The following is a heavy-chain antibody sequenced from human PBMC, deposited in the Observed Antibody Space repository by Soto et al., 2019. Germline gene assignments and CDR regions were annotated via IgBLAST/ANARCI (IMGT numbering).Heavy chain of an antibody. D-gene: IGHD3-10*01. V-gene: IGHV3-30-3*01. CDR2: ISYDGSNK. J-gene: IGHJ6*02. CDR1: GFTFSSYA. Sequence: GGSLRLSCAASGFTFSSYAMHWVRQAPGKGLEWVAVISYDGSNKYYADSVKGRFTISRDNSKNTLYLQMNSLRAEDTAVYYYARDHLLPGAFHYYGMDVWGQGTTVTVSS. CDR3: ARDHLLPGAFHYYGMDV.